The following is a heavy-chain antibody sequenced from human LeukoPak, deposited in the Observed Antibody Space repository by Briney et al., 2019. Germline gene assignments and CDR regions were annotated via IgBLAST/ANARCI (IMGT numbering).Heavy chain of an antibody. CDR1: GGSFSGYY. D-gene: IGHD6-19*01. CDR2: INHSGST. J-gene: IGHJ4*02. CDR3: ARGRKQGRNDY. V-gene: IGHV4-34*01. Sequence: SETLSLTCAVYGGSFSGYYWSWIRQPPGKGLEWIGEINHSGSTNYNPSLKSRVTISVDTSKNQFSLKLSSVTAADTAVYYCARGRKQGRNDYLGQGTLVTVSS.